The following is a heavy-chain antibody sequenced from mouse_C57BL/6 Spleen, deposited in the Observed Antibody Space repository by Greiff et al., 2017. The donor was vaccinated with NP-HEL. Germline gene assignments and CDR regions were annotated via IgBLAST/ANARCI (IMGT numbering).Heavy chain of an antibody. V-gene: IGHV5-17*01. Sequence: DVMLVESGGGLVKPGGSLKLSCAASGFTFSDYGMHWVRQAPEKGLEWVAYISSGSSTIYYADTVKGRFTISRDNAKNTLFLQMTSLRSEDTAMYYCARTYYDYDGYFDYWGQGTTLTVSS. CDR2: ISSGSSTI. D-gene: IGHD2-4*01. J-gene: IGHJ2*01. CDR3: ARTYYDYDGYFDY. CDR1: GFTFSDYG.